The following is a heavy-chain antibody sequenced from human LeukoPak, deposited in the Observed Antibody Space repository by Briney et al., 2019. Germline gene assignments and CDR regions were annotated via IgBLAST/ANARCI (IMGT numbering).Heavy chain of an antibody. D-gene: IGHD5-12*01. Sequence: ASVKVSCKASGYTFTGNYMHWVRQAPGQGLEWMGWIYPNSGGTIYAQKFQGRVTMTRDTSTSTAYMELTRLRSDDTAVYYCARDGYSGGAFDIWGQGTMVTVSS. V-gene: IGHV1-2*02. CDR1: GYTFTGNY. J-gene: IGHJ3*02. CDR2: IYPNSGGT. CDR3: ARDGYSGGAFDI.